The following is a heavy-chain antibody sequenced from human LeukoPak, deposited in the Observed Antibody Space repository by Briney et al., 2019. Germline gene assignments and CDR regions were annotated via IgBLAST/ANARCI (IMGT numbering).Heavy chain of an antibody. CDR1: GGSISSYY. V-gene: IGHV4-59*08. Sequence: SETLSLTCTVSGGSISSYYWSWIRQPPGKGLEWIGYIYYSGSTNYNPSLKSRVTISVDTSKNQFSLKLSSVTAADTAVYYCARLTFRGWQLVPNYFDYWGQGTLVTVSS. J-gene: IGHJ4*02. D-gene: IGHD6-13*01. CDR2: IYYSGST. CDR3: ARLTFRGWQLVPNYFDY.